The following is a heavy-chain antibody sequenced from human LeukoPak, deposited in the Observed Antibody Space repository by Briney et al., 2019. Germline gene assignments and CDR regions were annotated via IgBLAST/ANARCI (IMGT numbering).Heavy chain of an antibody. CDR1: GFTFSSYS. CDR3: ASRVGYCSGGSCYAYFDY. J-gene: IGHJ4*02. V-gene: IGHV3-21*01. D-gene: IGHD2-15*01. CDR2: ISSSSSYI. Sequence: GGSLRLSCAASGFTFSSYSMNWVRQAPGKGLEWVSPISSSSSYIYYADSVKGRFTISRDNAKNSLYLQMNSLGAEDTAVYYCASRVGYCSGGSCYAYFDYWGQGSLVTVSS.